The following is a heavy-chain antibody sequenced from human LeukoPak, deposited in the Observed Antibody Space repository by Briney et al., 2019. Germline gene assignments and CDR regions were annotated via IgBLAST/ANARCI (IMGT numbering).Heavy chain of an antibody. CDR3: ARRRQGHYYYYYYMDV. J-gene: IGHJ6*03. V-gene: IGHV4-34*01. CDR2: INHSGST. CDR1: GGSFSGYY. Sequence: PSETLSLTCTVSGGSFSGYYWTWIRQPPGKGLEWIGEINHSGSTNYNPSLKSRVTISVDTSKNQFSLKLSSVTAADTAVYYCARRRQGHYYYYYYMDVWGKGTTGTISS.